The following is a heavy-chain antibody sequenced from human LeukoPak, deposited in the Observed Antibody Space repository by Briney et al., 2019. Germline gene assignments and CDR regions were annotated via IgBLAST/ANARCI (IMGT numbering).Heavy chain of an antibody. CDR1: GFTFSNAG. CDR3: AKSPVSSCRGSFCYPFDY. J-gene: IGHJ4*02. V-gene: IGHV3-30*02. D-gene: IGHD2-15*01. Sequence: PGGSLRLSCAASGFTFSNAGMSWVRQAPGKGLEWVEFIRYDGSNKYYADCVRRRFTISRDNSKNTLYLQMNSLRDEDTAVYYCAKSPVSSCRGSFCYPFDYWGQGSLVTVSS. CDR2: IRYDGSNK.